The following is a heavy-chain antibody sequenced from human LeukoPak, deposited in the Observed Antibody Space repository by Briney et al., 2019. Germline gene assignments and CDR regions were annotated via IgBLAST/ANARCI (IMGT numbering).Heavy chain of an antibody. J-gene: IGHJ4*02. D-gene: IGHD3-10*01. CDR1: GGTFSSYA. V-gene: IGHV1-69*01. Sequence: ASVKVSCKASGGTFSSYAISWVRQAPGQGLEWMGGIIPIFGTANYAQKFQGRVTITADESTSTAYMELSSLRSEDTAVYYCASPPFGEYLFDYWGQATLVTVSS. CDR3: ASPPFGEYLFDY. CDR2: IIPIFGTA.